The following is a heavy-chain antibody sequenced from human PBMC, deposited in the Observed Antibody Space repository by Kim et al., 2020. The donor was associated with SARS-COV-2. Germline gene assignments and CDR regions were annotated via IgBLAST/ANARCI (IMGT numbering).Heavy chain of an antibody. D-gene: IGHD2-21*01. CDR2: WFN. V-gene: IGHV6-1*01. Sequence: WFNDYAVSVKSRITSNPDTSKNQFSLQLNSVTPEDTAVYYCARTQIGMDVWGQGTTVTVSS. J-gene: IGHJ6*02. CDR3: ARTQIGMDV.